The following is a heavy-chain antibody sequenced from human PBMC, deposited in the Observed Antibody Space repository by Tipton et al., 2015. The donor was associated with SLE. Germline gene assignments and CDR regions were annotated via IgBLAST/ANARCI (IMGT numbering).Heavy chain of an antibody. CDR2: IYTGGTT. Sequence: GLVKPSQTLSLTCTVSGGSISSGSYYWNWIRQPAGKGLEWIGRIYTGGTTNYNPSLKSRVTMSVDTSKNQFSLNLSSVTAADTAMYYCARIRQQVAPYDASDIWGQGTMVTVSS. D-gene: IGHD6-13*01. V-gene: IGHV4-61*02. J-gene: IGHJ3*02. CDR1: GGSISSGSYY. CDR3: ARIRQQVAPYDASDI.